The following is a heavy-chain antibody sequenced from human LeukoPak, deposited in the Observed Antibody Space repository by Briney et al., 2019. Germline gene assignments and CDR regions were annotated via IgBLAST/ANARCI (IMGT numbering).Heavy chain of an antibody. J-gene: IGHJ6*03. CDR2: ISWDGGST. V-gene: IGHV3-43D*04. CDR1: GFTFDDYA. D-gene: IGHD5-18*01. CDR3: AKCGYSYGYFLGQYYYYYMDV. Sequence: HSGGSLRLSCAASGFTFDDYAMHWVRHAPGKRLEWVSLISWDGGSTYYADSVKGRFTISRDNSKNTLYLQMNSLRAEDTAVYYCAKCGYSYGYFLGQYYYYYMDVWGKGTTVTVSS.